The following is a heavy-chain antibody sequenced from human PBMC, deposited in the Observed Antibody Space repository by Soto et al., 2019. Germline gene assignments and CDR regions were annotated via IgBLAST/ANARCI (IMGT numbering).Heavy chain of an antibody. D-gene: IGHD3-22*01. V-gene: IGHV3-30*18. CDR3: AKDMSSGYYPNFDY. J-gene: IGHJ4*02. Sequence: GGSLRLSCAASGFTFSSYGMHWFRQAPGKGLEWVAVISYDGSNKYYADSVKGRFTISRDNSKNTLYLQMNSLRAEDTAVYYCAKDMSSGYYPNFDYWGQGTLVTVS. CDR1: GFTFSSYG. CDR2: ISYDGSNK.